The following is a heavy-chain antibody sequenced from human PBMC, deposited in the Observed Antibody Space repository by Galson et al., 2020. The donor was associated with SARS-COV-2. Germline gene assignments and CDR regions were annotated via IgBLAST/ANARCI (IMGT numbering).Heavy chain of an antibody. CDR3: ADRRAFGGSGYRVY. Sequence: SGPTLAKLTQTLTLTCIFSGFPRTPSGVGVGWIRQPPGKSLQRLALTYRDDEKRYSPTLKCKPAITNDTSKNQVVRTMTNMDPVDTATYYCADRRAFGGSGYRVYWGQGTLVTVSS. J-gene: IGHJ4*02. CDR2: TYRDDEK. V-gene: IGHV2-5*02. CDR1: GFPRTPSGVG. D-gene: IGHD6-13*01.